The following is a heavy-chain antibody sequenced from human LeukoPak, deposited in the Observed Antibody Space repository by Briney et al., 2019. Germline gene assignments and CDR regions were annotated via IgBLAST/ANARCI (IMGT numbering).Heavy chain of an antibody. D-gene: IGHD4-17*01. V-gene: IGHV1-46*01. Sequence: ASVKVTCTASGYTFTSYYIHWVRQAPGQGLEWMGIINPSGDSTSYAQKFEGRVTMTRDTSTSTVYMELSSPRSEDTAVYYCARASESGDYRCYFDYWGQASLVTVSS. CDR3: ARASESGDYRCYFDY. J-gene: IGHJ4*02. CDR1: GYTFTSYY. CDR2: INPSGDST.